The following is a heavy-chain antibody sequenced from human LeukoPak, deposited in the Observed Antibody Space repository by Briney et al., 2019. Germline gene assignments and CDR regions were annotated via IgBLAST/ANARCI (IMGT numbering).Heavy chain of an antibody. CDR3: ARPPRGGTSKFDY. V-gene: IGHV5-51*01. CDR1: GYSFSTHW. CDR2: IYPGDSDT. J-gene: IGHJ4*02. Sequence: GESLKISCKGFGYSFSTHWIAWVRQMPGKGLEWMGIIYPGDSDTRYSPSFQGQVTISVDKSISTAYLQWSSLKASATAMYYCARPPRGGTSKFDYWGQGTLISVSS. D-gene: IGHD1-7*01.